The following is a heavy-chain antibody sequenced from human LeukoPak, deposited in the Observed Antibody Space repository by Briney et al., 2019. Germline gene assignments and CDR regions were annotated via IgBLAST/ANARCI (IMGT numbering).Heavy chain of an antibody. CDR1: GFTFSSYW. J-gene: IGHJ6*02. D-gene: IGHD1-26*01. CDR3: ARDPFSGGYYLAYYYYGMDV. Sequence: GGSLRLSCAASGFTFSSYWMSWVRQAPGKGLEWVANIKQDGSEKYYVDSVKGRFTISRDNAKNSLYLQMNSLRAEDTAVYYCARDPFSGGYYLAYYYYGMDVWGQGTTVTVSS. CDR2: IKQDGSEK. V-gene: IGHV3-7*01.